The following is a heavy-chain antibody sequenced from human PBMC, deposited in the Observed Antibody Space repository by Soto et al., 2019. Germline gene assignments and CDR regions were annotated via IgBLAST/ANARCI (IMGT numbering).Heavy chain of an antibody. J-gene: IGHJ2*01. CDR3: ARGLGYFDL. CDR1: GGSFSGYY. CDR2: INHSGST. Sequence: SETLSLTCAVYGGSFSGYYWSWIRQPPGKGLEWIGEINHSGSTNYNPSLKSRVTISVDTSKNQFSLKLSSVTAADTAVYYCARGLGYFDLWGRGTLVTVSS. V-gene: IGHV4-34*01.